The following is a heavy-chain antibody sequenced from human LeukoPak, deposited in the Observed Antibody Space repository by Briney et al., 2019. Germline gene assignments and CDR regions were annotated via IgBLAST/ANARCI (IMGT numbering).Heavy chain of an antibody. J-gene: IGHJ6*03. CDR3: ASAVVPAATFYYYYMDV. D-gene: IGHD2-2*01. CDR2: ISAYNGNT. V-gene: IGHV1-18*01. CDR1: GYTFTSYG. Sequence: ASVKVSCKASGYTFTSYGVSWVRQAPGQGLEWMGWISAYNGNTNYAQKLQGRVTMTTDTSTSTAYMELRSLRSDDTAVYYCASAVVPAATFYYYYMDVWGKGTTVTVSS.